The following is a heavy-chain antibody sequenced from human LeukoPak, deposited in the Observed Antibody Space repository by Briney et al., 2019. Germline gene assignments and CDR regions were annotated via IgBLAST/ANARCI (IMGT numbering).Heavy chain of an antibody. CDR1: GFTFSDYY. CDR3: ARESPGIAVAPRWRDAFDI. Sequence: PGGSLSLSCAASGFTFSDYYMSWIRQAPGTGQEWVSYITSINTIYYYDSLYGRFTISRDNAKNSLYLQMNSLRAEDTAVYYCARESPGIAVAPRWRDAFDIWGQGTMVTVSS. CDR2: ITSINTI. J-gene: IGHJ3*02. V-gene: IGHV3-11*04. D-gene: IGHD6-19*01.